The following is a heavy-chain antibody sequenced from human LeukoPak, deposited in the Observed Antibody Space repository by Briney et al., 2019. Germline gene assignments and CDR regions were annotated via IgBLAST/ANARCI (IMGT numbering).Heavy chain of an antibody. V-gene: IGHV4-4*07. CDR1: GGSISSYY. Sequence: SETLSLTCTVSGGSISSYYWSWIRQPAGKGLEWIARIHTNGNTNYNPSVKSRSTMSAETSKNQFSLNVSSVTAADTAVYYCAREGGSYRFFDYWGQGTLVTVSS. D-gene: IGHD1-26*01. J-gene: IGHJ4*02. CDR2: IHTNGNT. CDR3: AREGGSYRFFDY.